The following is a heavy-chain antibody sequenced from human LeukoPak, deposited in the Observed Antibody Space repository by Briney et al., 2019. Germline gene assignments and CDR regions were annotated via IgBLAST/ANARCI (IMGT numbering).Heavy chain of an antibody. J-gene: IGHJ4*02. CDR3: ARHPSYTSGWPLDY. V-gene: IGHV5-51*01. D-gene: IGHD6-19*01. CDR2: IYPGDSDT. CDR1: GYTFTNYW. Sequence: KVSCKASGYTFTNYWIGWVRQMPGKGLEWMGIIYPGDSDTRYSPSFQGQVTISADKSISTAYLQWSSLKASDTAMYYCARHPSYTSGWPLDYWGQGTLVIVSS.